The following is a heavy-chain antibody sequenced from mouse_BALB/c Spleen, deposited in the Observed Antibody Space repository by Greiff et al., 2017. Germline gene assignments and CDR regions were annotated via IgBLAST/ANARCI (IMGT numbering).Heavy chain of an antibody. CDR3: ARRDGNYAFAY. CDR2: INPGSGGT. D-gene: IGHD2-1*01. CDR1: GYAFTNYL. J-gene: IGHJ3*01. V-gene: IGHV1-54*01. Sequence: QVQLQQSGAELVRPGTSVKVSCKASGYAFTNYLIEWVKQRPGQGLEWIGVINPGSGGTNYNEKFKGKATLTADKSSSTAYMQLSSLTSDDSAVYFCARRDGNYAFAYWGQGTLVTVSA.